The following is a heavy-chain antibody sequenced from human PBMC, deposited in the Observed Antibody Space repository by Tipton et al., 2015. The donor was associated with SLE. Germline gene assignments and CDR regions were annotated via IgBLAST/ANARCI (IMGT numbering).Heavy chain of an antibody. CDR2: ISSNGGST. Sequence: SLRLSCAASGFTFSSYAMHWVRQAPGKGLEYVSAISSNGGSTYYADSVKGRFTISRDNSKNTLYLQMNSLRAEDTAVYYCAKGGLVAYYFDYWGQGTLVTVSS. J-gene: IGHJ4*02. CDR1: GFTFSSYA. D-gene: IGHD2-2*01. CDR3: AKGGLVAYYFDY. V-gene: IGHV3-64*04.